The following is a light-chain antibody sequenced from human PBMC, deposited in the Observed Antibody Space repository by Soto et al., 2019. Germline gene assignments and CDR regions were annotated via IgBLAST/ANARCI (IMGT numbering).Light chain of an antibody. Sequence: QSVLAQPPSASGSPGQSVAISCTGTSSDVGGYNYVSWHQQHPGKAPKLMIYEVNKRPSGVPDRFSGSKSGNTASLTVSGLQAEDEADYYCSSYAGSSNVFGTGTKVTAL. J-gene: IGLJ1*01. CDR3: SSYAGSSNV. CDR2: EVN. V-gene: IGLV2-8*01. CDR1: SSDVGGYNY.